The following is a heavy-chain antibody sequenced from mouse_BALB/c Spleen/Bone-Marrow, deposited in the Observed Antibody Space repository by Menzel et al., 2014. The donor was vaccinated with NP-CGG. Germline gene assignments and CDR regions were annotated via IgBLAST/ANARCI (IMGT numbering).Heavy chain of an antibody. CDR1: GYTFTNYW. D-gene: IGHD2-14*01. J-gene: IGHJ1*01. V-gene: IGHV1-63*02. CDR3: AREVRRYFDV. Sequence: QVQLKESGAELVRPGTSVKISCKASGYTFTNYWLGWVKQRPGHGLEWIGDLYPGGGYTNYNEKFKGKATLTADTSSSTAYMQLSSLTSEDSSVYFCAREVRRYFDVWGAGTTVTVSS. CDR2: LYPGGGYT.